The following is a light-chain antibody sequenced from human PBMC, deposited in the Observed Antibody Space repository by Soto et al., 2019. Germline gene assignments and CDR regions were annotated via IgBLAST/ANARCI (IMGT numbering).Light chain of an antibody. V-gene: IGKV3-15*01. Sequence: EIVMTQSPATLSMSPGERAPLSCRARQSIGSTLAWYQQKPGQAPRLLVYGAFNRATGIPDRFSGSGSGTEFTLTISSLQSEDSALYYCHQYEEWLTAFGQGTKLEIK. CDR3: HQYEEWLTA. CDR1: QSIGST. CDR2: GAF. J-gene: IGKJ2*01.